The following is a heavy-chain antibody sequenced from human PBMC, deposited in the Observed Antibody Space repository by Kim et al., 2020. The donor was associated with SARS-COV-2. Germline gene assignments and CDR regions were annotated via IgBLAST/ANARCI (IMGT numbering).Heavy chain of an antibody. J-gene: IGHJ4*02. D-gene: IGHD1-1*01. CDR1: GFTFSSYG. CDR2: IWYDGSNK. CDR3: AREWGLERFDY. V-gene: IGHV3-33*01. Sequence: GGSLRLSCAASGFTFSSYGMHWVRQAPGKGLEWVAVIWYDGSNKYYADSVKGRFTISRDNSKNTLYLQMNSLRAEDTAVYYCAREWGLERFDYWGQGTLVTVSS.